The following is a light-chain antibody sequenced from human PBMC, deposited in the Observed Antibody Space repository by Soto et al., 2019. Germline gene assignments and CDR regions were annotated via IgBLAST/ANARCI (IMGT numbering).Light chain of an antibody. J-gene: IGKJ3*01. CDR3: QQRSNWPGFT. V-gene: IGKV3-11*01. Sequence: IVLTQSPATLSLSPGERATLSCRASQSVSSYLAWYQQKPGQAPRLLIYDASNRATVIPARFSGSGSGTDFTLTISSLEPEDFAVYYCQQRSNWPGFTFGPGTKVDIK. CDR2: DAS. CDR1: QSVSSY.